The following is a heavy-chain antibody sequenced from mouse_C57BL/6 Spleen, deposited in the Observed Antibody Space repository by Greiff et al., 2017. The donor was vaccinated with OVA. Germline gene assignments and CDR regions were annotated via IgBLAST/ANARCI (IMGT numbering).Heavy chain of an antibody. Sequence: EVQLMESGGGLVKPGGSLKLSCAASGFTFSDYGMHWVRQAPEKGLEWVAYISSGSSTIYYADTVKGRFTISRDNAKNTLFLQMTSLRSEDTAMYYCARPGNYRYYFDCWGQGTTLTVSS. CDR3: ARPGNYRYYFDC. CDR2: ISSGSSTI. CDR1: GFTFSDYG. V-gene: IGHV5-17*01. J-gene: IGHJ2*01. D-gene: IGHD2-14*01.